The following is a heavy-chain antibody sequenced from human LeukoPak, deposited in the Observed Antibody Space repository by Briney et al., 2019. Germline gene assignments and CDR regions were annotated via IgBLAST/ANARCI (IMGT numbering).Heavy chain of an antibody. J-gene: IGHJ4*02. D-gene: IGHD6-19*01. CDR2: IKQDGSEK. CDR3: ARGGDISSGWYVDY. Sequence: PGGSLRLSCAASGFTFSSYWMSWVRQAPGKGLEWVANIKQDGSEKYYVDSVKGRFTISRDNSKNTLYPQMNSLRAEDTAVYYCARGGDISSGWYVDYWGQGTLVTVSS. CDR1: GFTFSSYW. V-gene: IGHV3-7*01.